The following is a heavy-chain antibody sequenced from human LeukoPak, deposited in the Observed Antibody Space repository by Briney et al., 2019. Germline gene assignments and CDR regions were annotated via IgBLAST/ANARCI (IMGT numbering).Heavy chain of an antibody. V-gene: IGHV4-61*02. J-gene: IGHJ3*02. D-gene: IGHD3-10*01. CDR1: GGSISSGNYY. Sequence: PSETLSLTCTVSGGSISSGNYYWSWIRQPAGKGLEWIGRIYTSGSTNYNPSLKSRVTIPVDTSKNQFSLKLSSVTAADTAVYYCARLTPNYYGSGSRRAFDIWGQGTMVTVSS. CDR3: ARLTPNYYGSGSRRAFDI. CDR2: IYTSGST.